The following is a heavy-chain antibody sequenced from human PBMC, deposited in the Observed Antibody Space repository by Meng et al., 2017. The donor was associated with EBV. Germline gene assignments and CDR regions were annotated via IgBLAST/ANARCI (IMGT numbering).Heavy chain of an antibody. CDR1: GGTFRSDA. J-gene: IGHJ4*02. Sequence: QVQFVQSGAEGKKPGFSVKVSCKTSGGTFRSDAVSWVRQAPGQGLEWMGGLIPMSDAPHYAQKFQGRVTMAADESTNTHYMDLSGLRFEDTAVYYCASESGRGFTPNYWGQGTLVTVSS. CDR2: LIPMSDAP. D-gene: IGHD3-10*01. V-gene: IGHV1-69*01. CDR3: ASESGRGFTPNY.